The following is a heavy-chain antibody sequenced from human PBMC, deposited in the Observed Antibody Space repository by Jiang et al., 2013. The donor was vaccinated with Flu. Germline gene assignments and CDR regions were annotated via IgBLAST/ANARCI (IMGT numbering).Heavy chain of an antibody. V-gene: IGHV1-2*02. CDR1: GYTFPDYY. Sequence: SGAEVKRPGASVMVSCKASGYTFPDYYIHWLRRAPGQRLEWMGWMNPKNGGTKFAQKFEGRVAMTRDTSISTAYMELSDLRSDDTAVYFCARGPSSGAFDVWGQGDNGRPFV. CDR2: MNPKNGGT. CDR3: ARGPSSGAFDV. D-gene: IGHD1-26*01. J-gene: IGHJ3*01.